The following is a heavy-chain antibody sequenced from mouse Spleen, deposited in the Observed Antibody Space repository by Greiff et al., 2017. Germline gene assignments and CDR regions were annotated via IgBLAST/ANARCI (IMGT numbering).Heavy chain of an antibody. CDR1: GYTFTDYE. V-gene: IGHV1-15*01. CDR3: TEGGLPYAMDY. CDR2: IDPETGGT. D-gene: IGHD2-4*01. J-gene: IGHJ4*01. Sequence: QVQLQQSGAELVRPGASVTLSCKASGYTFTDYEMHWVKQTPVHGLEWIGAIDPETGGTAYNQKFKGKAILTADKSSSTAYMELRSLTSEDSAVYYCTEGGLPYAMDYWGQGTSVTVSS.